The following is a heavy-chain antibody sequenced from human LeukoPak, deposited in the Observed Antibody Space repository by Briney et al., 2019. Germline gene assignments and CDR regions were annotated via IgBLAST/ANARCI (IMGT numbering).Heavy chain of an antibody. CDR1: GFTFSSYA. CDR2: ISYDGSNK. Sequence: GGSLRLSCAASGFTFSSYAMHWVRQAPGKGLEWVAVISYDGSNKYYADSVKGRFTISRDNARNSLFLQMNNLRVEDTAVYYCAVTTRSRAFDYWGQGTLVTVSS. D-gene: IGHD4-17*01. V-gene: IGHV3-30*04. CDR3: AVTTRSRAFDY. J-gene: IGHJ4*02.